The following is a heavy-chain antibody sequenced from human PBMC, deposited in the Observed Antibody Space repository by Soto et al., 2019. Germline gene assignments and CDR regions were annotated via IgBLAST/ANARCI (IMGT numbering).Heavy chain of an antibody. Sequence: PGGSLRLSCAASGFTFSSYSMNWVRQAPGKGLEWVSYISSSSSTIYYADSVKGRFTISRDNAKNSLYLQMNSLGAEDTAVYYCAGVKSLGLYNWFDPWGQGTLVTVSS. CDR2: ISSSSSTI. D-gene: IGHD7-27*01. V-gene: IGHV3-48*01. J-gene: IGHJ5*02. CDR3: AGVKSLGLYNWFDP. CDR1: GFTFSSYS.